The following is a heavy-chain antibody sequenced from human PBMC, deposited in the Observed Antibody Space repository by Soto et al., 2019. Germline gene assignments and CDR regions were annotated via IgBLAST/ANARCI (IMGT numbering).Heavy chain of an antibody. J-gene: IGHJ5*02. CDR1: GFTFTSSG. CDR2: IVVGSGNT. V-gene: IGHV1-58*01. Sequence: GASVKVSCKASGFTFTSSGVQWVRQARGQRLEWIGWIVVGSGNTNYAQKFQERVTITRDMSTSTAYMELSSLRSEDTAVYYCAAVGITGTTGKNPIWDFDPWGQGTLVTVSS. CDR3: AAVGITGTTGKNPIWDFDP. D-gene: IGHD1-7*01.